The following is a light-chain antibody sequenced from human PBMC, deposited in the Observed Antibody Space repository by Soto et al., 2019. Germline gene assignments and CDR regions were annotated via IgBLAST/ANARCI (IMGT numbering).Light chain of an antibody. V-gene: IGKV3-11*01. CDR2: DAS. J-gene: IGKJ4*01. Sequence: EIVLTQSPATLSLSPGERATLSCRASQSVSSYFAWYQQKPGRAPRLLIYDASNRATGIPDRFSGSGSGTDFTLTISSLEPEDFAVYYCQQRSNWPLTFGGGTRVEIK. CDR1: QSVSSY. CDR3: QQRSNWPLT.